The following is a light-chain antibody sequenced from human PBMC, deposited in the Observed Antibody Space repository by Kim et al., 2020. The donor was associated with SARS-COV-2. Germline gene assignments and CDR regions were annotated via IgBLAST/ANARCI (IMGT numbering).Light chain of an antibody. Sequence: SPAPRATLSCTASASVSISNLAWWQQKTGEAPRLLLFGAASSATGSPDTFCGGGGSADFSLTISRLEPADVSVYYCRQYCSSPWTFGQGTKVDIK. CDR1: ASVSISN. CDR3: RQYCSSPWT. CDR2: GAA. J-gene: IGKJ1*01. V-gene: IGKV3-20*01.